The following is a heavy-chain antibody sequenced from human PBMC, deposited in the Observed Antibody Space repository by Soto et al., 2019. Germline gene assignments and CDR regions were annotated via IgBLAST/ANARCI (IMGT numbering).Heavy chain of an antibody. CDR1: GFTFSSHS. CDR2: IETTSKFI. Sequence: PGGSLRLSCAASGFTFSSHSMNWVRQAPGKGLEWVSSIETTSKFIYYAHSVRGRFTISRDNAENSLFLQMDGLRVEDTAVYYCARSSSATSVLRNNWFDPWGQGILVTVSS. J-gene: IGHJ5*02. V-gene: IGHV3-21*01. D-gene: IGHD2-2*01. CDR3: ARSSSATSVLRNNWFDP.